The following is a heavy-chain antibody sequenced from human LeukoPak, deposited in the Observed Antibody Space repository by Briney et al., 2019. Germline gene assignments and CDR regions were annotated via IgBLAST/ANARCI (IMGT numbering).Heavy chain of an antibody. Sequence: ASVNVSFKASVYTFTSYGISWVRQAPGQGREWMGWISAYNGNTNYAQKVQGRVTMTTDTSTSTAYIDLRTLRSDDTALYYCARGGWVVAASFDYWGQGTLVTVSS. V-gene: IGHV1-18*01. CDR2: ISAYNGNT. CDR1: VYTFTSYG. D-gene: IGHD2-15*01. CDR3: ARGGWVVAASFDY. J-gene: IGHJ4*02.